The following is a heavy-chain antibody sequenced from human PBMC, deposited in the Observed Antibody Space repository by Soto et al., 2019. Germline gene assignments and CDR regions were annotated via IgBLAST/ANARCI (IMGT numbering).Heavy chain of an antibody. CDR2: ISHDGNK. D-gene: IGHD3-22*01. CDR3: AREDESSGYAGTFQH. V-gene: IGHV3-30-3*01. Sequence: QVQLVESGGDVVQPGRSLRLSCAASGFTFSSYVMHWVRQAPGKGLEWVALISHDGNKHYADSVKDRFTISRDNSKNKMNREMNSLRAEDTALYYCAREDESSGYAGTFQHWGQGTLVTVSP. J-gene: IGHJ1*01. CDR1: GFTFSSYV.